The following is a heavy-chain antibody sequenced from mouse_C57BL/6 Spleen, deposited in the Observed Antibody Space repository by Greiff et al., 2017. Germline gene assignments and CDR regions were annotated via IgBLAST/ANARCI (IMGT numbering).Heavy chain of an antibody. CDR3: ASEWRDY. J-gene: IGHJ2*01. Sequence: QVQLQQPGAELVRPGTSVKLSCKASGYTFTSYWMHWVKQRPGQGLEWIGVIYPSDSYTNYNQKFKGKATLTVDTSSSTAYMQLSSLTSEDAAVYYRASEWRDYSGQGTTLTVSS. D-gene: IGHD1-3*01. V-gene: IGHV1-59*01. CDR1: GYTFTSYW. CDR2: IYPSDSYT.